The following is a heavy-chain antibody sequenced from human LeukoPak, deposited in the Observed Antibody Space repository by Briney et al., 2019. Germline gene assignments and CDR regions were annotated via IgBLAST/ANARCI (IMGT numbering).Heavy chain of an antibody. Sequence: GGYLRLSCAASGFTFSSYAMSWVRQAPGEGLVWASRINTDGRTTSYADSVKGRFTISRDNAKNMLYLQMNSLRAEDTAMYYCARIEDRGAAFDSWGQGTLVTVPS. CDR1: GFTFSSYA. V-gene: IGHV3-74*01. CDR2: INTDGRTT. CDR3: ARIEDRGAAFDS. D-gene: IGHD3-22*01. J-gene: IGHJ4*02.